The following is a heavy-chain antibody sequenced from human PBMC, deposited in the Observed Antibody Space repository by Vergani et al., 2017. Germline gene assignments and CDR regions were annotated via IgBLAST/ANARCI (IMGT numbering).Heavy chain of an antibody. CDR2: INTNTGTP. D-gene: IGHD3-22*01. CDR3: ARDIYYDSSGYYYTIYFDY. V-gene: IGHV7-4-1*01. Sequence: QVQLVQSGSELKKPGASVKVSCKASGYTFTSYAMNWVRQAPGQGLEWMGWINTNTGTPTYAQGFTGRFVFSLDTSVSTAYLQICSLKAEDTAVYYCARDIYYDSSGYYYTIYFDYWGQGTLVTVSS. J-gene: IGHJ4*02. CDR1: GYTFTSYA.